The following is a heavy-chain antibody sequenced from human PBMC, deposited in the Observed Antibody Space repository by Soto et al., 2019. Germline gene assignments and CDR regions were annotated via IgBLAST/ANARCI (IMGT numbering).Heavy chain of an antibody. D-gene: IGHD2-2*01. CDR3: ASWRSRVVPAPGAYYFDY. CDR2: IIPIFGTA. J-gene: IGHJ4*02. Sequence: SVKVSCKASGGTFSSYAISWVRQAPGQGLEWMGGIIPIFGTANYAQKFQGRVTITADESTSTAYMELSSLRSEDAAVYYRASWRSRVVPAPGAYYFDYWGQGTRATVSS. CDR1: GGTFSSYA. V-gene: IGHV1-69*13.